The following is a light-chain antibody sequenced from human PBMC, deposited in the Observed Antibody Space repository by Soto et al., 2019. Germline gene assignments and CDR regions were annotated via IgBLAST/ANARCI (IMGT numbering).Light chain of an antibody. CDR3: SSYSISTAYL. Sequence: QSALTQPASVPGSPGQSITISCTGTSSDVGGYHYVSWYQLLPGKAPKLILFEVSIRPSGVSYRFSGSKSGNTASLTISGLQAEDEADYFCSSYSISTAYLFGTGTKVTVL. J-gene: IGLJ1*01. CDR1: SSDVGGYHY. V-gene: IGLV2-14*01. CDR2: EVS.